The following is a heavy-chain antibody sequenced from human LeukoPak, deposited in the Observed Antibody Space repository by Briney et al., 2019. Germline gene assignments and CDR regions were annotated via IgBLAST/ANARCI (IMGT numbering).Heavy chain of an antibody. CDR2: IYYSGST. CDR1: GGSISSYY. CDR3: ARQPAGQYYFDY. V-gene: IGHV4-59*08. Sequence: SETLSLTCTVSGGSISSYYWSWIRQPPGKGLEWIGYIYYSGSTNYNPSLKSRVTISVDTSKNQFSLKLSSVTAADTAVYCCARQPAGQYYFDYWGQGTLVTVSS. J-gene: IGHJ4*02. D-gene: IGHD2-2*01.